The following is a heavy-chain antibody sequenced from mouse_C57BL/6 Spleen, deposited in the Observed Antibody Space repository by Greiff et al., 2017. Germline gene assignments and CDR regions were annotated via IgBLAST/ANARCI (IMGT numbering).Heavy chain of an antibody. Sequence: EVKLVESGPVLVKPGASVKMSCKASGYTFTDYYMNWVKQSHGKSLEWIGVINPYNGGTSYNQKFKGKATLTVDKSSSTAYMELNSLKSEDSAVYYCARGLIYYGSSYAMDYWGQGTSVTVSS. D-gene: IGHD1-1*01. CDR2: INPYNGGT. CDR1: GYTFTDYY. V-gene: IGHV1-19*01. CDR3: ARGLIYYGSSYAMDY. J-gene: IGHJ4*01.